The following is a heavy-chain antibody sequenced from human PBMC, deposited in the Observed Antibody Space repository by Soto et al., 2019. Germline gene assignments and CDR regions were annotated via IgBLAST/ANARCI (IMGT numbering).Heavy chain of an antibody. Sequence: ASVKVSCKASGYTFTNFGISWVRQAPGQGLEWMGWISAYNGNTNYAQKFQGRVTMTTDTSTSTAYMEVRSLRFDDTAVYYCARHGEHSSSWYFDFWGQGTLVTVSS. CDR2: ISAYNGNT. V-gene: IGHV1-18*01. D-gene: IGHD6-13*01. CDR3: ARHGEHSSSWYFDF. CDR1: GYTFTNFG. J-gene: IGHJ4*02.